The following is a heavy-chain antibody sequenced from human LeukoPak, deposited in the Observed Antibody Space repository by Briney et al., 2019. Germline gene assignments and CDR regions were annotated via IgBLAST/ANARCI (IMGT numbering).Heavy chain of an antibody. Sequence: GGSLRLSCAAAVFTFSNYCVTWVRQASGKGLEWVTAISYDGSNKYYADSVKGRFTISRDNSKNTLYVQMNSLRAEDTAVYYCAKEGYSRGYYSYYYMDVWGKGTTVTVSS. V-gene: IGHV3-30*18. CDR1: VFTFSNYC. CDR2: ISYDGSNK. D-gene: IGHD6-13*01. CDR3: AKEGYSRGYYSYYYMDV. J-gene: IGHJ6*03.